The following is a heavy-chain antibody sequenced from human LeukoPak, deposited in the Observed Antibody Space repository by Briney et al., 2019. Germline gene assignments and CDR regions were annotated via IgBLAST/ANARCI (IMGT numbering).Heavy chain of an antibody. V-gene: IGHV1-69*04. J-gene: IGHJ3*02. CDR1: GGTFSSYA. CDR3: ARADSGSYLGAFDI. Sequence: GASVKVSCKASGGTFSSYAISWVRQAPGQGLEWMGRIIPILGIANYAQKFQGRVTITADKSTSTAYMELSSPRSEDTALYYCARADSGSYLGAFDIWGQGTMVTVSS. D-gene: IGHD1-26*01. CDR2: IIPILGIA.